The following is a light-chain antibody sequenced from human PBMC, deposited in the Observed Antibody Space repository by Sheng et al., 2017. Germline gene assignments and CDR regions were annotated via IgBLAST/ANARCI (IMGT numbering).Light chain of an antibody. V-gene: IGLV2-14*02. CDR3: SSNTDSSTPFV. J-gene: IGLJ1*01. CDR1: TGDVGNYNL. Sequence: QPALTQPASVSGSPGQSITISCTGTTGDVGNYNLVSWYQQYPGKAPKLMIYDVSHRPSGVSSRFSGSKSANTASLTISGLQAEDEADYYCSSNTDSSTPFVFGTGTKVTVL. CDR2: DVS.